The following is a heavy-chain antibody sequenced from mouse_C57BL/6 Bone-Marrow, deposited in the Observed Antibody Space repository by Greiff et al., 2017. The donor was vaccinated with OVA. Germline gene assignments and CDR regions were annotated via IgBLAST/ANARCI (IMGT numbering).Heavy chain of an antibody. Sequence: DVMLVESGEGLVKPGGSLKLSCAASGFTFSSYAMSWVRQTPEKRLEWVAYISSGGDYIYYADTLKGRFTISRDNARNTLYLQMSSLKSEDTAMYYCTTYYRIFYAMDYWGQGTAVTVSS. V-gene: IGHV5-9-1*02. D-gene: IGHD2-14*01. J-gene: IGHJ4*01. CDR3: TTYYRIFYAMDY. CDR2: ISSGGDYI. CDR1: GFTFSSYA.